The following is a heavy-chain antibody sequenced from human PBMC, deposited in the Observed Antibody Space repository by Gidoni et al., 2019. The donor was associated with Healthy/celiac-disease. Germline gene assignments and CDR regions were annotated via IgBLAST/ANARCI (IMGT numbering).Heavy chain of an antibody. D-gene: IGHD3-10*01. Sequence: EVQLVESGGGLVQPGGSLRLSCAASGFTFSSYWMSWVRQAPGKGLEWVANIKQDGSEKYYVDSVKGRFTISRDNAKNSLYLQMNSLRAEDTAVYYCARDVYGTAMVRGVIMGYDAFDIWGQGTMVTVSS. CDR3: ARDVYGTAMVRGVIMGYDAFDI. V-gene: IGHV3-7*01. CDR2: IKQDGSEK. CDR1: GFTFSSYW. J-gene: IGHJ3*02.